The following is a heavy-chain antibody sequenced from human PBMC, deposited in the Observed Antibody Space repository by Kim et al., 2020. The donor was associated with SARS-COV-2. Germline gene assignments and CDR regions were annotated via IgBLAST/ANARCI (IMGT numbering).Heavy chain of an antibody. J-gene: IGHJ3*02. Sequence: TPSLTSRVTISVDTSKNQFSLKLSSVTAADTAVYYCARDLMVAGTYAFDIWGQGTMVTVSS. V-gene: IGHV4-59*01. CDR3: ARDLMVAGTYAFDI. D-gene: IGHD2-15*01.